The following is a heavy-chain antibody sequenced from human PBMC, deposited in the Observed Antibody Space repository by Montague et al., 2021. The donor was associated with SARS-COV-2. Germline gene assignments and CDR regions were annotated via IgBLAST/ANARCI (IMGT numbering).Heavy chain of an antibody. D-gene: IGHD6-13*01. V-gene: IGHV4-39*07. CDR3: ARAWRQQLVRFSGLDV. J-gene: IGHJ4*02. CDR1: GGSISSSSYY. Sequence: SETLSLTCTVSGGSISSSSYYCGWLRQPPGKGLEWIGSIYYSGTTYYNSSLKRRDTISADTSKNQFSLKLTSVTAADTAVYYCARAWRQQLVRFSGLDVWGQGTLVTVSS. CDR2: IYYSGTT.